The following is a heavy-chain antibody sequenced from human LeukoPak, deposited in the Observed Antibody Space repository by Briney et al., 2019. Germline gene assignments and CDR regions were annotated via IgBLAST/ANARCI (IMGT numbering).Heavy chain of an antibody. D-gene: IGHD3-22*01. CDR3: ARYLDYYDSSGYYYPPDY. V-gene: IGHV3-7*01. CDR2: IKQDGSEK. CDR1: GFTFSSYW. Sequence: GGSLRLSCAASGFTFSSYWMSWVRQAPGKGLEGVANIKQDGSEKYYVASVKARFTISTDNANNSLHLQMNSLRAEDTAVYYCARYLDYYDSSGYYYPPDYWGQGTLVTVSS. J-gene: IGHJ4*02.